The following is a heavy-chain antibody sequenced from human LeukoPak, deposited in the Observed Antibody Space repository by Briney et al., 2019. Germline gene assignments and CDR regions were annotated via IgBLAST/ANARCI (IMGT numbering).Heavy chain of an antibody. V-gene: IGHV1-69*13. D-gene: IGHD3-22*01. J-gene: IGHJ3*02. CDR3: ARDSGAYYYDSSGYAFDI. CDR2: IIPIFGTA. CDR1: GYTFTSYD. Sequence: SVKVSCKASGYTFTSYDISWVRQAPGQGLEWMGGIIPIFGTANYAQKFQGRVTITADESTSTAYMELSSLRSEDTAVYYCARDSGAYYYDSSGYAFDIWGQGTMVTVSS.